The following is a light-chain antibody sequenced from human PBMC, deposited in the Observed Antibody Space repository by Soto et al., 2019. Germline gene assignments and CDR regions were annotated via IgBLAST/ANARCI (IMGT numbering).Light chain of an antibody. Sequence: ALTQPASVSGSPGQSITISCAGTSSDIGSHNLVSWYQHHPDKAPKLLIYEVADRPSGVSDRFSGSKSGNTASLTISGLRAEDEADYYCSSYTSITTYVFGTGTKVTVL. CDR2: EVA. CDR1: SSDIGSHNL. V-gene: IGLV2-14*02. J-gene: IGLJ1*01. CDR3: SSYTSITTYV.